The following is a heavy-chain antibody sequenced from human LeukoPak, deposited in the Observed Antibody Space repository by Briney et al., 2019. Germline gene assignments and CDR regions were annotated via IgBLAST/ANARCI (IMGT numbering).Heavy chain of an antibody. D-gene: IGHD4-17*01. CDR2: FNPSGGGT. J-gene: IGHJ4*02. V-gene: IGHV1-46*01. Sequence: GASVKVSCKASGYTFTSYYMHWVRQAPGQGLEWMGIFNPSGGGTTYAQKFQGRVTLTRDTSTTTVYMELSSLRSEDTAVYYCVVGLTVTYLDYWGQGTLVTVSS. CDR3: VVGLTVTYLDY. CDR1: GYTFTSYY.